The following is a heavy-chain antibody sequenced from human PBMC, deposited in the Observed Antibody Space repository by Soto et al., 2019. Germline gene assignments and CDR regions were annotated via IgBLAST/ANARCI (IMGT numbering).Heavy chain of an antibody. CDR3: ARSYSGTFYGYDT. V-gene: IGHV4-59*01. CDR2: VFYTGST. J-gene: IGHJ5*02. D-gene: IGHD1-26*01. Sequence: SETLSLTCTVSGGSISSYHWSWIRQSPGKGLEWIGYVFYTGSTKYNPALKRRVTISVDTSENQFSLKLSSVSAADTGPYYCARSYSGTFYGYDTWGQGILVTVSS. CDR1: GGSISSYH.